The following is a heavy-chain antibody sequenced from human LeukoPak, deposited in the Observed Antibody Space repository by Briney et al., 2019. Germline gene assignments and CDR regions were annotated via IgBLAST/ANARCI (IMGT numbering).Heavy chain of an antibody. CDR2: IIPIFGTA. D-gene: IGHD3-16*01. CDR3: ARDGGNEDFDY. V-gene: IGHV1-69*13. CDR1: GGTFSTYA. Sequence: GASVKVSCKASGGTFSTYAISWVRQAPGQGLEWMGGIIPIFGTANYAQKFQGRVTITADESTSTAYMELSSLRSEDTAVYYCARDGGNEDFDYWGQGTLVTVSS. J-gene: IGHJ4*02.